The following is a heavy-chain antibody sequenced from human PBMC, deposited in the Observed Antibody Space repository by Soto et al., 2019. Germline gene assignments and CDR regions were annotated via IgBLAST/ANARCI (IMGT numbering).Heavy chain of an antibody. CDR3: ARSRAAAPPRVGMDV. CDR2: IIPFFHAP. D-gene: IGHD6-13*01. Sequence: GASVKVSCKASGYTFTGYYMHWVRQAPGQGLEWMGGIIPFFHAPNYAQKFQGRVTITADESTSIVFMEMSSLRFEDTAVYYCARSRAAAPPRVGMDVWGQGTTVTVSS. V-gene: IGHV1-69*13. CDR1: GYTFTGYY. J-gene: IGHJ6*02.